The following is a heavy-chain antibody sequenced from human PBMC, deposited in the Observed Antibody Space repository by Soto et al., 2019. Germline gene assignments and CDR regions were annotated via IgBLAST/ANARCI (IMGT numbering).Heavy chain of an antibody. Sequence: TSETLSLTCAVYGGYFSGYYWSWIRQPPGKGLEWIGEINHSGSTNYNPSLKSRVTISVDTSKNQFSLKLSSVTAADTAVYYCARENYCGGDCSPARADYWGQGTLVTVSS. CDR1: GGYFSGYY. CDR3: ARENYCGGDCSPARADY. J-gene: IGHJ4*02. CDR2: INHSGST. V-gene: IGHV4-34*01. D-gene: IGHD2-21*02.